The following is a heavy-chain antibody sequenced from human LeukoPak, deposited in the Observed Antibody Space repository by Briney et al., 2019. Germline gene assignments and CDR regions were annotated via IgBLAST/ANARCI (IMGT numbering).Heavy chain of an antibody. CDR3: ARDRAVAGTWIWDY. J-gene: IGHJ4*02. D-gene: IGHD6-19*01. CDR1: GGSIRSGGYY. V-gene: IGHV4-61*08. Sequence: SQTLSLTCTVSGGSIRSGGYYWSWIRQPPGKGLEWIGYIYYSGSTNYNPSLKSRVTISVDTSKNQFSLKLSSVTAADTAVYYCARDRAVAGTWIWDYWGQGTLVTVSS. CDR2: IYYSGST.